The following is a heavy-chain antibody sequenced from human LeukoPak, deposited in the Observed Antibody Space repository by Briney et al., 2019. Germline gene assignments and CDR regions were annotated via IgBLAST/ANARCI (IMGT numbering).Heavy chain of an antibody. V-gene: IGHV3-48*02. D-gene: IGHD3-22*01. CDR2: ISSSSSTI. CDR3: ARDKSGYYDSSGYYYYYYYGMDV. Sequence: GGSLRLSCAASGFTFSSYSMNWVRQAPGKGLEWVSYISSSSSTIYYADSVKVRFTISRDNAKNSLYLQMNSLRDEDTAVYYCARDKSGYYDSSGYYYYYYYGMDVWGQGTTVTVSS. CDR1: GFTFSSYS. J-gene: IGHJ6*02.